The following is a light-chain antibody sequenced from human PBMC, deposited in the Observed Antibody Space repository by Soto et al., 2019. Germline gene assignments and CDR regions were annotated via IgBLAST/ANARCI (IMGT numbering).Light chain of an antibody. CDR1: QGISSY. Sequence: DIQMTQSPSSVSASVGDRVTITCWASQGISSYLAWYQQKPGKAPKLLISDASTLQSAVPPRFSGSGSGTKFTLTISSLQPDDFATYFCQQASSFPLTFGGGTKVEIK. CDR3: QQASSFPLT. V-gene: IGKV1-12*01. J-gene: IGKJ4*01. CDR2: DAS.